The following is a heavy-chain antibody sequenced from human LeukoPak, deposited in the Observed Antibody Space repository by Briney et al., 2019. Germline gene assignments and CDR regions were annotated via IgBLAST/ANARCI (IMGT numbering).Heavy chain of an antibody. J-gene: IGHJ4*02. CDR2: ISSDASIT. Sequence: GGSLRLSCAASGFTVSSNYMSWVRQDPGKGLVWVSRISSDASITSYADPVKGRFTISRDNAKNTLYLQMNSLRAEDTALYYCATSARTYLGSSLDYWGQGTLVTVSS. CDR1: GFTVSSNY. D-gene: IGHD2-15*01. V-gene: IGHV3-74*01. CDR3: ATSARTYLGSSLDY.